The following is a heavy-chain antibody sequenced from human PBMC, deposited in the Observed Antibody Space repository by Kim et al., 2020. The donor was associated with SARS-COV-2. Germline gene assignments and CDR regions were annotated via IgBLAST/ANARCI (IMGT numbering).Heavy chain of an antibody. CDR3: ARESTLTTVTTDYYYGMDV. Sequence: GGSLRLSCAASGFTVSSNYMSWVRQAPGKGLEWVSVIYSGGSTYYADSVKGRFTISRDNSKNTLYLQMNSLRAEDTAVYYCARESTLTTVTTDYYYGMDVWGQGTTVTVSS. J-gene: IGHJ6*02. V-gene: IGHV3-53*01. CDR2: IYSGGST. CDR1: GFTVSSNY. D-gene: IGHD4-17*01.